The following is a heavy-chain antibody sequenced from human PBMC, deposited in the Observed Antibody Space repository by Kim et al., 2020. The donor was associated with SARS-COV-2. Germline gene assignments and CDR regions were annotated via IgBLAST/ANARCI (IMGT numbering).Heavy chain of an antibody. Sequence: GGSLRLSCSASGFILSRFDMSWVRQAPGRGLEWVSTVSGSGAKTDYADSVKGRLSVSRDNSKDTLFLHMNSLRAEDTAIYYCAKTLTVGTAAAMDSWGKGILVTVSS. J-gene: IGHJ4*02. D-gene: IGHD2-21*02. V-gene: IGHV3-23*01. CDR2: VSGSGAKT. CDR1: GFILSRFD. CDR3: AKTLTVGTAAAMDS.